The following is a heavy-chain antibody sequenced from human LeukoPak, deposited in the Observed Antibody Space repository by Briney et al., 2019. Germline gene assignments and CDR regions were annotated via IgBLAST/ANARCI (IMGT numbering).Heavy chain of an antibody. V-gene: IGHV4-39*07. D-gene: IGHD3-10*01. CDR3: ARSTSYYYGSGSTLSYYYYYMDV. Sequence: SETLSLTCTVSGGSISSSSYYWGWIRQPPGKGLEWIGSIYYSGSTYYNPSLKSRVTISVDTSKNQFSLKLSSVTAADTAVYYCARSTSYYYGSGSTLSYYYYYMDVWGKGTTVTISS. J-gene: IGHJ6*03. CDR1: GGSISSSSYY. CDR2: IYYSGST.